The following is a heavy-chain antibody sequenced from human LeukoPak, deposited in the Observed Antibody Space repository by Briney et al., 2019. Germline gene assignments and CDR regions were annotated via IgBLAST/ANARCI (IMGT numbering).Heavy chain of an antibody. D-gene: IGHD3-10*01. CDR1: GYSFTSYW. V-gene: IGHV5-51*01. J-gene: IGHJ4*02. CDR2: IYPGDSDT. Sequence: GESLKISCKGSGYSFTSYWIGWVRQMPGKGLEWMGIIYPGDSDTRYSPSFQGQVTFSADKSISTAYLQWSSLKASDTAMYYCARLYMIRGIIFYFDYWGQGTLVTVSS. CDR3: ARLYMIRGIIFYFDY.